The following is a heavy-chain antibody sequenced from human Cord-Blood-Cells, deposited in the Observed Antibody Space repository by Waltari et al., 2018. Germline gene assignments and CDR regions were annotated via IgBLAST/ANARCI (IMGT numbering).Heavy chain of an antibody. J-gene: IGHJ3*02. Sequence: QVQLVESGGGVVQPGRSLRLSCAASGFTFSSYAMHWVRQAPGKGLEWVAVISYDGSNKYYADSVKGRFTISRDNSKNTLYLQMNSLRAEDTAVYYCARDALGYCSGGSCFRIGAFDIWGQGTMVTVSS. CDR2: ISYDGSNK. CDR1: GFTFSSYA. V-gene: IGHV3-30-3*01. D-gene: IGHD2-15*01. CDR3: ARDALGYCSGGSCFRIGAFDI.